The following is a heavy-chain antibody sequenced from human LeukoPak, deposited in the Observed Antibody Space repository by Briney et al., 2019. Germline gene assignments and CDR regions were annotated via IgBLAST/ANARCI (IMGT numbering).Heavy chain of an antibody. V-gene: IGHV3-11*05. D-gene: IGHD2-15*01. J-gene: IGHJ4*02. CDR2: ISSSSIYT. CDR1: GFISSDYY. Sequence: PGGSLRLSCAASGFISSDYYMSWIRQAPGKGLEWLSYISSSSIYTSYADSVKGRFTISRDNAKNSLYLQLNSLGAEDTAVYYCARGSPPDYWGQGTLVTVSS. CDR3: ARGSPPDY.